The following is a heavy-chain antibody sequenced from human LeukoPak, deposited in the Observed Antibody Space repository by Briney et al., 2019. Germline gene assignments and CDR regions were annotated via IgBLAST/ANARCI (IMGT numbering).Heavy chain of an antibody. CDR3: AREGGYCNSGYCYISLDY. J-gene: IGHJ4*02. CDR1: GGSISSSDYY. Sequence: SETLSLTCSVSGGSISSSDYYWDWMRQPPGKGLEWIGSIYYSGSTYYNPSLKSRVTISVDTSKNQFSLKLSSVIAADTAVYYCAREGGYCNSGYCYISLDYWGQGALLTVSS. D-gene: IGHD2-2*02. CDR2: IYYSGST. V-gene: IGHV4-39*07.